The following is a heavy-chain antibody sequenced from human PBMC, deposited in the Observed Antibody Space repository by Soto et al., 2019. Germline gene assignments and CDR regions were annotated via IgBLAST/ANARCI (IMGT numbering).Heavy chain of an antibody. CDR3: ARGKRDGYSPPSLDY. V-gene: IGHV1-3*01. Sequence: ASVKVSCKASGYTFTNYLIHWVRQAPGQRLEWMGWINAGNGDTKYSQNFQGRVTITRDTSASTAYMELSSLRSEDTAVYYCARGKRDGYSPPSLDYWGQGTLVTVSS. CDR1: GYTFTNYL. CDR2: INAGNGDT. J-gene: IGHJ4*02. D-gene: IGHD4-4*01.